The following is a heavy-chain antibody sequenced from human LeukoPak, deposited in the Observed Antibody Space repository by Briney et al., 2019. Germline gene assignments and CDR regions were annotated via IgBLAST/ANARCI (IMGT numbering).Heavy chain of an antibody. D-gene: IGHD4-23*01. Sequence: GGSLRLSCAAPGFTFSSYGMHWVRQAPGKGLEWVAVIWYDGSNKYYADSVKGRFTISRDNSKNTLYLQMNSLRAEDTAVYYCARDYGGGQDDAFDIWGQGTMVTVSS. V-gene: IGHV3-33*01. CDR1: GFTFSSYG. CDR2: IWYDGSNK. CDR3: ARDYGGGQDDAFDI. J-gene: IGHJ3*02.